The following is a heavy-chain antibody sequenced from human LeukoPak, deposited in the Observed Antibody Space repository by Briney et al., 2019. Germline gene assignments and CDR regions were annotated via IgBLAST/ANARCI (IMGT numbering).Heavy chain of an antibody. CDR1: GFTFSSYA. D-gene: IGHD1-1*01. V-gene: IGHV3-23*01. J-gene: IGHJ6*02. Sequence: GGSLRLSCAASGFTFSSYAMSWVRQAPGKGLEWVSAISGSGGSTYYADSVKGRFTISRDNAKNSLYLQMNSLRAEDTALYYCAKDRTGTYYYYGMDVWGQGTTVTVSS. CDR3: AKDRTGTYYYYGMDV. CDR2: ISGSGGST.